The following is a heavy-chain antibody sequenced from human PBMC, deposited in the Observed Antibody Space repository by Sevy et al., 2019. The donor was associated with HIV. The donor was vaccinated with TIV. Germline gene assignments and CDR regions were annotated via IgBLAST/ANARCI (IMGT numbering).Heavy chain of an antibody. D-gene: IGHD3-22*01. CDR3: PRSGDDSSGYHYWWFDP. CDR2: INWNGGSI. CDR1: GFTFDDYG. Sequence: GGSLRLSCTASGFTFDDYGMSWVRQAPGKGLEWVSGINWNGGSISYADSVRGRFTISRDNAKNSLYLQMNSLRAEDTALYHCPRSGDDSSGYHYWWFDPWGQGTQVTVSS. J-gene: IGHJ5*02. V-gene: IGHV3-20*01.